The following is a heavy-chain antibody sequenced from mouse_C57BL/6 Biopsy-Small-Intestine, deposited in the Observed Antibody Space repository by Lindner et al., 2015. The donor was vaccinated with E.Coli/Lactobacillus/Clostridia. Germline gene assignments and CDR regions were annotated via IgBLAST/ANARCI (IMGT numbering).Heavy chain of an antibody. D-gene: IGHD2-4*01. CDR2: ISAYNGDT. CDR1: GYTFTSYG. Sequence: SVKVSCKASGYTFTSYGITWVRQAPGQGLEWMGWISAYNGDTNYAQKLQGRVTMTTDTSTSTAYMELRSLRSDDTAVYYCARAHFYYDFWSGYYVFDYWGQGTLVTVSS. J-gene: IGHJ4*01. CDR3: ARAHFYYDFWSGYYVFDY. V-gene: IGHV1-74*01.